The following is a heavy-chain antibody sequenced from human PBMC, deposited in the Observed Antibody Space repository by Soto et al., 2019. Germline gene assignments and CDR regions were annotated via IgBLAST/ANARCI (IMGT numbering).Heavy chain of an antibody. CDR1: GFDFSNFV. Sequence: QVQLVESGGGVVQPGTSLTLSCAASGFDFSNFVMHWVRQAPGKGLVGVSVIWHDASHEYYGDSVQGRFTISRDNSKHLLYLQMHSLRAEDTAVYYCAREGGDEWIDYYYYGMDVWGHGTTVTVSS. J-gene: IGHJ6*02. CDR3: AREGGDEWIDYYYYGMDV. D-gene: IGHD2-21*02. V-gene: IGHV3-33*01. CDR2: IWHDASHE.